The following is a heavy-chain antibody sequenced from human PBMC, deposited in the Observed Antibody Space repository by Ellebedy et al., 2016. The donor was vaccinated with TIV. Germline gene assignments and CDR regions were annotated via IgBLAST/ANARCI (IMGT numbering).Heavy chain of an antibody. CDR1: GFTFRTSA. CDR2: ISAPAGTT. D-gene: IGHD5-12*01. CDR3: AKGGDAYRGYEAFFGY. V-gene: IGHV3-23*01. Sequence: PGGSLRLSCVVSGFTFRTSAMSWVRQAPGMGLEWVSSISAPAGTTYYPDSVKGRFTISRDISKNTLFLQMNSLRAEDTAIYYCAKGGDAYRGYEAFFGYWGQGTLVAVSS. J-gene: IGHJ4*02.